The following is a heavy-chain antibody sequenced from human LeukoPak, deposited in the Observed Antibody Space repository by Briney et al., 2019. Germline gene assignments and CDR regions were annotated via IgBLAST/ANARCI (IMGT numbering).Heavy chain of an antibody. Sequence: PGGSLRLSCAASGFTFSDAWMSWVRQAPGKGLEWVGRIKAKIAGGATDNAAPVKGRFTISRDDSKNTLYLQMNSLKTEDTAVYYCTTRGYYYGSGRPHNYFDYWGQGTLVTVSS. CDR2: IKAKIAGGAT. J-gene: IGHJ4*02. V-gene: IGHV3-15*01. CDR3: TTRGYYYGSGRPHNYFDY. D-gene: IGHD3-10*01. CDR1: GFTFSDAW.